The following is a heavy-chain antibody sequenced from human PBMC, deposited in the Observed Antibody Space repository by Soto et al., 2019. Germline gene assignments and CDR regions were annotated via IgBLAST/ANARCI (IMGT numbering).Heavy chain of an antibody. Sequence: SETLSLTCTVAGGSISSYYWSWIRQPPGKGLEWIGYIYYSGSTNYNPSLKSRVTISVDTSKNQFSLKLSSVTAADTAVYYCARNSGYDWNDWFDPWGQGTLVTVS. V-gene: IGHV4-59*01. CDR2: IYYSGST. CDR1: GGSISSYY. D-gene: IGHD5-12*01. CDR3: ARNSGYDWNDWFDP. J-gene: IGHJ5*02.